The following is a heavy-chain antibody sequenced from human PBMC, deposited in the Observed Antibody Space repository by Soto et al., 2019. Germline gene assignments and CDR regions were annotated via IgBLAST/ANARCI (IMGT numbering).Heavy chain of an antibody. J-gene: IGHJ4*02. CDR1: GFTFSSYG. D-gene: IGHD4-17*01. CDR3: AKDRGSADYGGSDFDY. Sequence: QVQLVESGGGVVQPGRSLRLSCAASGFTFSSYGIHWVRQAPGKGLEWVAVISSDGSNKYYGDSVKGRFTISRDNSKNTLFLQMNSLRVEDTAVYYCAKDRGSADYGGSDFDYWGQGTLVTVSS. CDR2: ISSDGSNK. V-gene: IGHV3-30*18.